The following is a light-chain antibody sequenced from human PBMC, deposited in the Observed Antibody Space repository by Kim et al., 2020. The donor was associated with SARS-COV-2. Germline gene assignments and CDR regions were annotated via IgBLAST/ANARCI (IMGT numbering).Light chain of an antibody. CDR1: TNDVGGYNY. J-gene: IGLJ1*01. V-gene: IGLV2-14*01. CDR3: SSYSDTNTAV. Sequence: QSALTQPASVSGSPGQSITISCTGTTNDVGGYNYVSWYQQHPGKAPKLMIYEVSNRPSGVSDRFSGSKSANTASLTISGLQAEDEADYYCSSYSDTNTAVFGRGTKVTVL. CDR2: EVS.